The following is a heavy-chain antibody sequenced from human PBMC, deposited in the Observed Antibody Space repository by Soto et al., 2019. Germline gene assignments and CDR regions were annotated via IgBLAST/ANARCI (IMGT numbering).Heavy chain of an antibody. V-gene: IGHV1-24*01. CDR1: GYTLTELS. J-gene: IGHJ6*02. D-gene: IGHD3-3*01. Sequence: GASVKVSCKVSGYTLTELSMHWVRQAPGKGLEWMGGFDSEDGETIYAQKFQGRVTMTEDTSTDTAYMELSSLRSEDTAVYYCATYSIFGVVRAPYYYYYGMDVWGQGTTVTVSS. CDR2: FDSEDGET. CDR3: ATYSIFGVVRAPYYYYYGMDV.